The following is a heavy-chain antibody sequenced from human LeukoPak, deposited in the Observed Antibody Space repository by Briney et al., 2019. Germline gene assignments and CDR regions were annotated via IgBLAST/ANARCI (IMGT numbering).Heavy chain of an antibody. J-gene: IGHJ4*02. Sequence: ASVKVSCKASGYTFTGYYMHWVRQAPGQGLERMGWINPNSGGTNYAQKFQGRVTMTRDTSISTAYMELSRLRSDDTAVYYCARTYCAEDCSIRYFDYWGQGTLVTVSS. CDR1: GYTFTGYY. CDR3: ARTYCAEDCSIRYFDY. V-gene: IGHV1-2*02. D-gene: IGHD2-21*02. CDR2: INPNSGGT.